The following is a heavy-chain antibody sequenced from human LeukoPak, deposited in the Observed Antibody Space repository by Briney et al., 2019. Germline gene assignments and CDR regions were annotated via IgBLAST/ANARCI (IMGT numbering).Heavy chain of an antibody. CDR3: ARDRPGCYWYFDL. CDR2: IYYLGST. CDR1: GGSISSYY. D-gene: IGHD1-14*01. J-gene: IGHJ2*01. V-gene: IGHV4-59*01. Sequence: SETLSLTCTVSGGSISSYYWSWIRQPPGKGLEWVGHIYYLGSTNYNPSLKSRVTISIDTSKNYFSLKLNSVIAADTAVYYCARDRPGCYWYFDLWGRGTLVTVSS.